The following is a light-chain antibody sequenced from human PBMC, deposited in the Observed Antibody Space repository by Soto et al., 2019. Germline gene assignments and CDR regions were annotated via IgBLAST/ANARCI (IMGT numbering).Light chain of an antibody. CDR1: SSDVGGYNY. CDR2: EVS. CDR3: SSYADSNTYV. Sequence: QSVLTQPASASGSPGQSVTISCTGTSSDVGGYNYVSWYQQHPGKAPKLMIYEVSKRPSGVPNRFSGSKSGNTASLTVSGLQPEDEADYYCSSYADSNTYVFGTGTKLTVL. V-gene: IGLV2-8*01. J-gene: IGLJ1*01.